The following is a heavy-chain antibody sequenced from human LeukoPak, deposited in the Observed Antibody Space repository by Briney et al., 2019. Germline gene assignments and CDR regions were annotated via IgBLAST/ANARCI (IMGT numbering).Heavy chain of an antibody. D-gene: IGHD1-7*01. V-gene: IGHV1-8*01. Sequence: ASVKVSCKASGYTFTSYDINWVRQATGQGLEWMGWMNPNSGNTGYAQKFQGRVTMTRNTSISTAYMELSSLRSEDTAVYCCARRAGTTSFNWLDPWGQGTLVTVSS. CDR2: MNPNSGNT. CDR3: ARRAGTTSFNWLDP. J-gene: IGHJ5*02. CDR1: GYTFTSYD.